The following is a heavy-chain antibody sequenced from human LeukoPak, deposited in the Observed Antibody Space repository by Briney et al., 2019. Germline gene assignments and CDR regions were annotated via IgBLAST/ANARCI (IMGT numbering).Heavy chain of an antibody. J-gene: IGHJ4*02. V-gene: IGHV1-2*04. D-gene: IGHD2-2*01. CDR2: INPNSGGT. Sequence: ASVKVSCKASGYTFTGYYMHWVRQAPGQGLEWMGWINPNSGGTNYAQKFQGWVTMTRDTSISTAYMELSRLRSDDTAVYYCARGAGCSSTSCYVPLYYFDYWGQGTLVTVSS. CDR1: GYTFTGYY. CDR3: ARGAGCSSTSCYVPLYYFDY.